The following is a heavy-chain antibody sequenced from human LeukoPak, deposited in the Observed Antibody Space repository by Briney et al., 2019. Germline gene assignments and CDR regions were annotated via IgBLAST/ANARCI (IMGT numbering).Heavy chain of an antibody. V-gene: IGHV1-18*01. CDR2: ISAYNGNT. D-gene: IGHD3-9*01. Sequence: ASVKVSCKASGYTFTSYGISWVRQAPGQGLEWMGWISAYNGNTNYARKLQGRVTMTTDTSTSTAYMELRSLRSDDTAVYYCARVFNFDWLLFSGTGGYFDYWGQGTLVTVSS. CDR1: GYTFTSYG. J-gene: IGHJ4*02. CDR3: ARVFNFDWLLFSGTGGYFDY.